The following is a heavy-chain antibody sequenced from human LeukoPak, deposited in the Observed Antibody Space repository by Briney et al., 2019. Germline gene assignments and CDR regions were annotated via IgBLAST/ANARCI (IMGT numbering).Heavy chain of an antibody. Sequence: SETLSLTCTVSGGSISSGDYYWSWIRQPPGKGLEWIGYIYYSGSTYYNPSLKSRVTISVDTSKNQFSLKLSSVTAADTAVYYCARDLGYYGSGSYFDYWGQGTLVTVSS. CDR1: GGSISSGDYY. CDR3: ARDLGYYGSGSYFDY. J-gene: IGHJ4*02. D-gene: IGHD3-10*01. CDR2: IYYSGST. V-gene: IGHV4-30-4*01.